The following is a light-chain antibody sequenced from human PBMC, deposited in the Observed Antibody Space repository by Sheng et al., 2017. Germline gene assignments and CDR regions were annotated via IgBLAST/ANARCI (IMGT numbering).Light chain of an antibody. CDR1: QSVSSY. CDR3: QQRSSWYT. Sequence: EIVLTQSPATLSLSPGERATLSCRASQSVSSYLAWYQQKPGQAPRLLIYAVSARATGIPARFSGSGSGTEFTLTIISLEPEDFAVYYCQQRSSWYTFGQGTEAGD. V-gene: IGKV3-11*01. J-gene: IGKJ2*01. CDR2: AVS.